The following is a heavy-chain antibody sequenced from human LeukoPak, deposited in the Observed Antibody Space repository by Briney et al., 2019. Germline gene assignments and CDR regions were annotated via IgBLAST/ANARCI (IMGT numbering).Heavy chain of an antibody. D-gene: IGHD1-14*01. Sequence: PGGSLRLSCAASGFTFSSYAMNWVRQAPGKGLEWVSAISGSGGSTYYADSVKGRFTISRDNSKNTLYLQMNSLRAEDTGLYYCARGSTKFAYWGQGTLVTVSS. CDR2: ISGSGGST. V-gene: IGHV3-23*01. CDR3: ARGSTKFAY. J-gene: IGHJ4*02. CDR1: GFTFSSYA.